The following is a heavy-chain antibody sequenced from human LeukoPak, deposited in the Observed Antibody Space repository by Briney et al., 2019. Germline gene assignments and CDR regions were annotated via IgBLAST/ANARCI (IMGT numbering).Heavy chain of an antibody. CDR1: GYTFTGYY. CDR3: ASSAGITEYYFDF. J-gene: IGHJ4*02. CDR2: INSNSGDT. D-gene: IGHD3-10*01. Sequence: ASVKVSCTASGYTFTGYYIHWVRQAPGQGLEWMGWINSNSGDTHYAQKFQGRVTMTRDTSISTAYMELISLTSDDTAIYYCASSAGITEYYFDFWGQGALVTVSS. V-gene: IGHV1-2*02.